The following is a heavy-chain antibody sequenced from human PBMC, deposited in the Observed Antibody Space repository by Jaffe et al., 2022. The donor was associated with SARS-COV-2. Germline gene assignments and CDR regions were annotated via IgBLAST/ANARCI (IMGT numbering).Heavy chain of an antibody. J-gene: IGHJ6*02. CDR1: GFTFSSYE. V-gene: IGHV3-48*03. CDR2: ISSSGSTI. CDR3: ARAPIRYDFWSGYPIFDYGMDV. D-gene: IGHD3-3*01. Sequence: EVQLVESGGGLVQPGGSLRLSCAASGFTFSSYEMNWVRQAPGKGLEWVSYISSSGSTIYYADSVKGRFTISRDNAKNSLYLQMNSLRAEDTAVYYCARAPIRYDFWSGYPIFDYGMDVWGQGTTVTVSS.